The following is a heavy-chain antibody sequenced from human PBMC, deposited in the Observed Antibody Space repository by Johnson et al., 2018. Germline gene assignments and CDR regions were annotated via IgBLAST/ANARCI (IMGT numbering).Heavy chain of an antibody. CDR1: GFTFSSYG. CDR2: ISYDGSNK. D-gene: IGHD3-22*01. Sequence: QVQLVESGGGVVQPGRSLRLSCAASGFTFSSYGMHWVRQAPGKGLEWVAVISYDGSNKYYADSVKGRFTISRDNSKNTLYLQMNSLRAEDTGVYYCAKVGAYYDSSGKGRAFDIWGQGTMVTVSS. CDR3: AKVGAYYDSSGKGRAFDI. V-gene: IGHV3-30*18. J-gene: IGHJ3*02.